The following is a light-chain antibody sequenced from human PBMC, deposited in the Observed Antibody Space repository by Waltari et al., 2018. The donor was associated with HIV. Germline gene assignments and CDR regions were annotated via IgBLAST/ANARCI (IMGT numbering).Light chain of an antibody. Sequence: QSVLTQPASVSGSPGQSITISCTGTNSDVGGYGYVHWYQQHPGKAPKLLMYEVTHRPSGISSGCAGAKSGNTASMTISGLQAEDEADYYCSSYTAPTAILFGGGTKVTVL. J-gene: IGLJ3*02. CDR2: EVT. V-gene: IGLV2-14*01. CDR1: NSDVGGYGY. CDR3: SSYTAPTAIL.